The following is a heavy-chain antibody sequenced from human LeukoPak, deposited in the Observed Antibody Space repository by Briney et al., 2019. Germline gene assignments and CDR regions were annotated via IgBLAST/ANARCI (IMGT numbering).Heavy chain of an antibody. CDR3: AREVIVTTSSVTIDY. Sequence: SETLSLTCTVSGGSISSYYWSWIRQSPGKGLECIGYIHYTGSTNYNPSLKSRVTISVETSKNQFSLKLKSVTAADTAVYYCAREVIVTTSSVTIDYWGQGTLVTVSS. CDR2: IHYTGST. J-gene: IGHJ4*02. V-gene: IGHV4-59*01. CDR1: GGSISSYY. D-gene: IGHD2/OR15-2a*01.